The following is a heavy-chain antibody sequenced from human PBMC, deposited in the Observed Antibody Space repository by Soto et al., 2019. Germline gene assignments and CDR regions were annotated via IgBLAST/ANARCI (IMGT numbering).Heavy chain of an antibody. Sequence: NPSETLSLTCTVSGGSISSYYWSWIRQPPGKGLEWIGYIYYSGSTNYNPSLKSRVTISVDTSKNQFSLKLSSVTAADTAVYYCAGDYGGYNWFDPWGQGTLVTVSS. V-gene: IGHV4-59*01. D-gene: IGHD4-17*01. CDR1: GGSISSYY. J-gene: IGHJ5*02. CDR2: IYYSGST. CDR3: AGDYGGYNWFDP.